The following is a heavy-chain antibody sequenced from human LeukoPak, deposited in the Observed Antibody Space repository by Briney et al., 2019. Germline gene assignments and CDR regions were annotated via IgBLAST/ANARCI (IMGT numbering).Heavy chain of an antibody. CDR1: GGSISSGDYS. J-gene: IGHJ4*02. D-gene: IGHD3-3*02. V-gene: IGHV4-30-4*01. CDR3: ARSSAFIYGPLDY. Sequence: SQTLSLTCTVSGGSISSGDYSWSWIRQPPGKGLEWIGYIYYSGSTYYNPSLKSRVTISVDTSKNQFSLKLSSVTAADTAVYYCARSSAFIYGPLDYWGQGTLVTVSS. CDR2: IYYSGST.